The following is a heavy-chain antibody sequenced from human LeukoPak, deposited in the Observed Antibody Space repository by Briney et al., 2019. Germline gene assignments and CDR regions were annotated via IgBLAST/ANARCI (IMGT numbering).Heavy chain of an antibody. CDR3: ARSPPAYYGSGSSLDC. Sequence: GGSLRLSCVASGFIVSTNYMGWVRQAPGKGLEWVSVIYNDDRTYFADSVKGRFAISRDNSKNTLYLQMNNLRVEDTALYYCARSPPAYYGSGSSLDCWGQGTLVTVSS. J-gene: IGHJ4*02. CDR2: IYNDDRT. CDR1: GFIVSTNY. V-gene: IGHV3-53*01. D-gene: IGHD3-10*01.